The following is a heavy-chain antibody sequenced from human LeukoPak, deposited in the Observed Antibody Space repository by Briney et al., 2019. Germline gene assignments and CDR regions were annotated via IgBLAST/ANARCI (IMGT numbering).Heavy chain of an antibody. CDR2: ISSSSSYI. Sequence: GGSLRLSCAASGFTFSSYSMNWVRQAPGKGLEWVSSISSSSSYIYYAESVKGRFTISRDNAKNSLYLQMNSLRAEDTAVYYCARAIAAAGYYYFDYWGQGTLVTVSS. J-gene: IGHJ4*02. V-gene: IGHV3-21*01. CDR1: GFTFSSYS. D-gene: IGHD6-13*01. CDR3: ARAIAAAGYYYFDY.